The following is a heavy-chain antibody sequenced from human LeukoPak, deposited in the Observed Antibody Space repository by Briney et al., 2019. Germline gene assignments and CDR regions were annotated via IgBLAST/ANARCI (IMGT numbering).Heavy chain of an antibody. CDR2: INSDGSST. J-gene: IGHJ4*02. CDR3: VKVRGRARVGYFDY. V-gene: IGHV3-74*01. CDR1: GFTFRNFW. D-gene: IGHD1-26*01. Sequence: PGGSLRLSCAASGFTFRNFWMHWVRQAPGKGLLWVSRINSDGSSTTYADSVKGRFTISRDNAKNTLYLQMNSLRVEDTAIYYCVKVRGRARVGYFDYWGQGTLVTVSS.